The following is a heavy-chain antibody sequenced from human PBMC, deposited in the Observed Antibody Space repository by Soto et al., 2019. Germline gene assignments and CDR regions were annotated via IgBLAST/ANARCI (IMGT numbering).Heavy chain of an antibody. J-gene: IGHJ6*02. D-gene: IGHD2-15*01. V-gene: IGHV5-51*01. CDR3: LGTPDCSYSGMDG. Sequence: GESLKISCKGSGYRFPSYWIGWVRQMPGKGLEWMGIIYPGDSDTRYSPSFQGQVTISADKSISTAYLQWSSLKASDTAMYYCLGTPDCSYSGMDGWGHGTTVTFAS. CDR2: IYPGDSDT. CDR1: GYRFPSYW.